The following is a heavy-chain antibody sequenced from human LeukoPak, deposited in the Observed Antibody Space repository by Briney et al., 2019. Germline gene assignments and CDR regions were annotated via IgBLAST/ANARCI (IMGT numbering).Heavy chain of an antibody. Sequence: PGGSLRLSCAASGFTFSSYAMSWVRQAPGKGLEWVSAISGSGGSTYYADSVKGRFTISRDNSKNTLYLQMNSLRAEDTAVYYCAKDVLGYCSSTSCYGDDNWFDPWGQGTLVTVSS. V-gene: IGHV3-23*01. J-gene: IGHJ5*02. D-gene: IGHD2-2*01. CDR1: GFTFSSYA. CDR2: ISGSGGST. CDR3: AKDVLGYCSSTSCYGDDNWFDP.